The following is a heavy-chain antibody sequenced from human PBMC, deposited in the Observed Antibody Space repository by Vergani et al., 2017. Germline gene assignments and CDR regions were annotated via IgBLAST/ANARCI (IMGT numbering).Heavy chain of an antibody. D-gene: IGHD6-13*01. CDR3: ARQDGSILAY. Sequence: QVQLQESGPGLVKPSETLSLTCTVSGGSISSSSYYWGWIRQPPGKGLEWIGSIYYSGSTYYNPSLKSRVTISVDTSKNQFSLKLSSVTAADTAVYYCARQDGSILAYWGQGTLVTVSS. CDR2: IYYSGST. J-gene: IGHJ4*02. CDR1: GGSISSSSYY. V-gene: IGHV4-39*01.